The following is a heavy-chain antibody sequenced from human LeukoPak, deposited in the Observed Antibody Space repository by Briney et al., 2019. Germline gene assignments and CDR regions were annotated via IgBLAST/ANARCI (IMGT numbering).Heavy chain of an antibody. CDR2: INPNSGGT. J-gene: IGHJ5*02. Sequence: ASVKVSCKASGYTFTGYYMHWVRQAPGQGLEWLGRINPNSGGTNYAQKFQGRVTMTRDTSISTAYMELSRLRSDDTAVYYCARDGGTDVEVPAAIQGSWSDPWGQGTLVTVSS. V-gene: IGHV1-2*06. D-gene: IGHD2-2*02. CDR3: ARDGGTDVEVPAAIQGSWSDP. CDR1: GYTFTGYY.